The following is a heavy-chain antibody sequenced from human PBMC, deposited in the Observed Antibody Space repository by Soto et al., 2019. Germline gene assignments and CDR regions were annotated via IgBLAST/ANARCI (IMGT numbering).Heavy chain of an antibody. D-gene: IGHD6-6*01. Sequence: SETLSLTCTVSGSSITSGGNYWTWIRQHPAKGLEWIGFIYYTGNTNYNPSLKSRVTISAGTSKNQFSLTLTSVTAADTGVYYCARSSIETLVNPIEDWGQGTLVTVS. V-gene: IGHV4-31*03. CDR3: ARSSIETLVNPIED. CDR1: GSSITSGGNY. J-gene: IGHJ4*01. CDR2: IYYTGNT.